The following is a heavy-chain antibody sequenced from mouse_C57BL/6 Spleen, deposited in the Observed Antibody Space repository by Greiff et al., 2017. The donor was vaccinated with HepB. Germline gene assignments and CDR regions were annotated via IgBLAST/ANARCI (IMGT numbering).Heavy chain of an antibody. J-gene: IGHJ4*01. D-gene: IGHD4-1*01. Sequence: QVQLQQPGAELVKPGASVKLSCKASGYTFTSYWMHWVKQRPGQGLEWIGMIHPNSGSTNYNEKFKSKATLTVDKSSSTAYMQISSLTSEDSAVYYCARSWGLTGTGYAMDYWGQGTSVTVSS. V-gene: IGHV1-64*01. CDR3: ARSWGLTGTGYAMDY. CDR2: IHPNSGST. CDR1: GYTFTSYW.